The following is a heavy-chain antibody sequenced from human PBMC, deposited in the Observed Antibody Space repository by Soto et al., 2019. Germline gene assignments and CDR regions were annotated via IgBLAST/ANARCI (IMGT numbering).Heavy chain of an antibody. CDR2: IYYSEST. V-gene: IGHV4-31*03. J-gene: IGHJ4*02. Sequence: SETLSLTCTVSGGSISSGGYYWSWIRQHPGQGLEWIGYIYYSESTYYNPSLKSRLSMSLDTSKNQFSLKLSSVTAADTAVYYCARGRNFWSGKFDGYFEYWGQGTLVTVSS. CDR1: GGSISSGGYY. D-gene: IGHD3-3*01. CDR3: ARGRNFWSGKFDGYFEY.